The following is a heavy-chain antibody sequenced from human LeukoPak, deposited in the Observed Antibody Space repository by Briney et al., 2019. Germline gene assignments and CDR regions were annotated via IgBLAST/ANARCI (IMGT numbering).Heavy chain of an antibody. CDR3: AGLPTTAIVVAYFDY. J-gene: IGHJ4*02. Sequence: SEALSLTCTVSGGSISSYYWSWIRQPPGKGLEWIGYIYYSGSTNYNPSLKSRVTILVDTSKNQFSLKLSSVTAADTAVYYCAGLPTTAIVVAYFDYWGQGTLVTVSS. D-gene: IGHD3-22*01. CDR2: IYYSGST. V-gene: IGHV4-59*12. CDR1: GGSISSYY.